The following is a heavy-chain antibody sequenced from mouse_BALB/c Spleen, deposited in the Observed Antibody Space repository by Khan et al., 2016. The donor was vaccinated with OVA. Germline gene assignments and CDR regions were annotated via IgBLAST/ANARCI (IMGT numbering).Heavy chain of an antibody. D-gene: IGHD2-3*01. V-gene: IGHV9-3*02. CDR1: GYTFTNYG. CDR2: INTNTGEP. CDR3: ARSRWLLPAMDY. J-gene: IGHJ4*01. Sequence: QIQLVQSGPELKKPGETVKISCKASGYTFTNYGMNWVQQSPGKGLKWMGWINTNTGEPTYAEEFKGRFAFSLETSASTAYLQINNIKNEDTATXFCARSRWLLPAMDYWGQGTSVTVSS.